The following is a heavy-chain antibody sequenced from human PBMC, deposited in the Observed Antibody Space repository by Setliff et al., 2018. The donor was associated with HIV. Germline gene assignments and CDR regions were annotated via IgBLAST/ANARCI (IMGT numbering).Heavy chain of an antibody. Sequence: SETLSLTCNVSGASISSYYWTWIRQSPGNRLEWLGYITDSGNTNYNPSLRRRVTISADTSKNRVSLRLRSVTAADTAVYYCARETQQSYNIVTGYNYYYGIDVWGQGTTVTVSS. V-gene: IGHV4-59*01. J-gene: IGHJ6*02. CDR3: ARETQQSYNIVTGYNYYYGIDV. CDR2: ITDSGNT. D-gene: IGHD3-9*01. CDR1: GASISSYY.